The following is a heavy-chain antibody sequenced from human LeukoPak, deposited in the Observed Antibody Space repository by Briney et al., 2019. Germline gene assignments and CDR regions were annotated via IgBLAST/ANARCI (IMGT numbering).Heavy chain of an antibody. D-gene: IGHD5-18*01. CDR3: ARGTAWIQLWFSSNYFDY. V-gene: IGHV4-34*01. J-gene: IGHJ4*02. Sequence: SETLSLTCAVYGGSFSGYYWSWLRQPPGKGLEWIGEINHSGSTNYNPSLKSRVTISVDTSKNQFSLKLSSVTAADTAVYYCARGTAWIQLWFSSNYFDYWGQGTLVTVSS. CDR1: GGSFSGYY. CDR2: INHSGST.